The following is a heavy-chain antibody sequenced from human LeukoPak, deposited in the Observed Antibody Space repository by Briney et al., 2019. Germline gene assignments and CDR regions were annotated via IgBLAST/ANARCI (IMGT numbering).Heavy chain of an antibody. CDR3: ARTDYGGNTYYYYYGMDV. Sequence: PGESLTVSRMGSGYSFTSYWIGWVRQMPGKGLEWMGLIYPGDSDTRYSPSFQGQVTISADKSISTAYLQWSSLKASDTAMYYCARTDYGGNTYYYYYGMDVWGQGTTVTVS. V-gene: IGHV5-51*03. D-gene: IGHD4-23*01. CDR1: GYSFTSYW. CDR2: IYPGDSDT. J-gene: IGHJ6*02.